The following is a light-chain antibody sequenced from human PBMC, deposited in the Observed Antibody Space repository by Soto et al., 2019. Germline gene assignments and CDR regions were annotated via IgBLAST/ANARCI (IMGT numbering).Light chain of an antibody. J-gene: IGKJ1*01. CDR3: QQYET. V-gene: IGKV1-5*01. CDR2: DAS. CDR1: QRISSW. Sequence: DIQMTQSPSTLSASVGDRVTITCRASQRISSWLAWYQQKPGKAPKLLIYDASSLESGVPSRFSGSGSGTEFTLTISSLQPDDFATYYCQQYETFGQGTKVEIK.